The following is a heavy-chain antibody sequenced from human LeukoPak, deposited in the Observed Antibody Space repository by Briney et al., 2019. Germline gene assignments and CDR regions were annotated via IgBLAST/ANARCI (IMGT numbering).Heavy chain of an antibody. CDR1: GGSFSGYY. V-gene: IGHV4-34*01. J-gene: IGHJ5*02. D-gene: IGHD6-19*01. CDR3: ARRDTSGRFGRFDP. CDR2: INHSGST. Sequence: SETLSLTCAVYGGSFSGYYWSWIRQPPGKGLEWIGEINHSGSTNYNPSLKSRVTISVDTSKNQFSLQLSSVTAADTAVYYCARRDTSGRFGRFDPWGPGTLVTISS.